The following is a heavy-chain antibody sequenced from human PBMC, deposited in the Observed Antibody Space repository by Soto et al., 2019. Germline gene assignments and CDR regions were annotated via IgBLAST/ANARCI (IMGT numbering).Heavy chain of an antibody. J-gene: IGHJ6*02. CDR3: ARDKGPYYYYGMDV. CDR1: GFTFSSYA. Sequence: PGGALRLSCAASGFTFSSYAMHRVRPAPGKGLEWVAVISYDGSNKYYADSVKGRFTISRDNSKNTLYLQMNSLRAEDTAVYYCARDKGPYYYYGMDVWGQGTTVTVSS. CDR2: ISYDGSNK. V-gene: IGHV3-30-3*01.